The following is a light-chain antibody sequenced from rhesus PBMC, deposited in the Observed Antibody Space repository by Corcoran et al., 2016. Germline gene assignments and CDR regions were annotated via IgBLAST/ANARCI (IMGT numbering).Light chain of an antibody. Sequence: DIQMTQSPSSMSASVGDRVTITCRASQGISSYLAWYQQKPGKAPKLLIYYATTMQSGVPSRFSGSGSGTEFTLTISSLQPEDFATYYCQQYNSLPWTFGQVTKVEIK. CDR2: YAT. CDR1: QGISSY. CDR3: QQYNSLPWT. J-gene: IGKJ1*01. V-gene: IGKV1-25*01.